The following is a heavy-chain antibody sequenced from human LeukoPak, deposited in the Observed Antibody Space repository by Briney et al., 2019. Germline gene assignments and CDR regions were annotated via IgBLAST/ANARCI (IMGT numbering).Heavy chain of an antibody. CDR3: ASGSYYFRTFDP. J-gene: IGHJ5*02. V-gene: IGHV4-39*01. D-gene: IGHD1-26*01. CDR1: GGSISSSSYY. CDR2: INHSGST. Sequence: SETLSLTCTVSGGSISSSSYYWGWIRQPPGKGLEWIGEINHSGSTSYNPSLKSRVTIFIDTSKNQFSLKLSSVTAADTAVYYCASGSYYFRTFDPWGQGSLVTVSS.